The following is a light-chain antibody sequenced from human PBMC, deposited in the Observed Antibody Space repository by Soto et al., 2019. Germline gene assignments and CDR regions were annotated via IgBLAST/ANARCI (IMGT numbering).Light chain of an antibody. CDR2: EDS. Sequence: QSALTQSASVSGSPGQSVTISCTGTSTDVGAYNFVSWYQQHRGKAPKLMIYEDSKRPSGFSHRFSGSKSGNTAPLTISGLQADDEADYYCTSYAGDMIRVVFGTGTKVTVL. J-gene: IGLJ1*01. V-gene: IGLV2-14*03. CDR3: TSYAGDMIRVV. CDR1: STDVGAYNF.